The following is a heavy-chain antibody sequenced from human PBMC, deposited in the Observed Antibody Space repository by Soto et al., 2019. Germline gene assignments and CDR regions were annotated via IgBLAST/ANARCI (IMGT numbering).Heavy chain of an antibody. CDR2: VSGSGGST. V-gene: IGHV3-23*01. CDR1: GFTFSSYA. CDR3: AKDLEGSGYDSGNDY. Sequence: EVQLLESGGGLVQPGGSLRLSCAASGFTFSSYAMSWVRQAPGKGLEWVSSVSGSGGSTYYPDSVKGRFTISRDNSKDTGFLQMNSLRAEDTAVYYCAKDLEGSGYDSGNDYWGQGALVIVGS. J-gene: IGHJ4*02. D-gene: IGHD5-12*01.